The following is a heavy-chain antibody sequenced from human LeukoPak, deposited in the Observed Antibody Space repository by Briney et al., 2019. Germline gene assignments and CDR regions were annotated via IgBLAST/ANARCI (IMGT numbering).Heavy chain of an antibody. V-gene: IGHV2-5*02. CDR2: IYWDDDK. D-gene: IGHD4-17*01. J-gene: IGHJ5*02. Sequence: SGPTLLNPTPTLTLTGTFSGFSLSTRGVGVGWIRQPPGKALEWLSLIYWDDDKRYSPSLKSRLTITKDTSKNQVVLTMTNMDPVDTATYYCAHGPPRTVTTSDWFDPWGQGTLVTVSS. CDR3: AHGPPRTVTTSDWFDP. CDR1: GFSLSTRGVG.